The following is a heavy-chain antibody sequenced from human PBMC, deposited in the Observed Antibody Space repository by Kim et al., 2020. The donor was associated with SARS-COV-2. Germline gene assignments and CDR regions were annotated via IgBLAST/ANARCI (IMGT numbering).Heavy chain of an antibody. Sequence: RFTISRDNAKNSLYLQMNSLRADDTALYYCAKSTSITIFGVVTIDAFDIWGQGTMVTVSS. D-gene: IGHD3-3*01. CDR3: AKSTSITIFGVVTIDAFDI. J-gene: IGHJ3*02. V-gene: IGHV3-9*01.